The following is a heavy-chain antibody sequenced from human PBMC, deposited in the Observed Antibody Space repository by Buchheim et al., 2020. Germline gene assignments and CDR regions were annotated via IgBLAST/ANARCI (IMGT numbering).Heavy chain of an antibody. D-gene: IGHD3-22*01. Sequence: EVQLVESGGGLVQPGGSLRLSCAASGFTFSDHYMDWVRQAPGKGLEWVGRSRNKANSYTTEYAASVKGRFTISRDDSKNSVYLQMNSLRTEDTAVYICTRGYDTSGYSDYWGQGT. CDR3: TRGYDTSGYSDY. J-gene: IGHJ4*02. CDR1: GFTFSDHY. CDR2: SRNKANSYTT. V-gene: IGHV3-72*01.